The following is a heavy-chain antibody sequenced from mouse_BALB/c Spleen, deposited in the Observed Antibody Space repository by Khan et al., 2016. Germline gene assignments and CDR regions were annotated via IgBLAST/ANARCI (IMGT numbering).Heavy chain of an antibody. CDR2: INPDSSTI. CDR3: ARPEYGNYDWYFDV. V-gene: IGHV4-1*02. J-gene: IGHJ1*01. Sequence: EVKLLESGGGLVQPGGSLKLSCAASGFDFSKYWMSWVRQAPGKGLEWIGEINPDSSTINYTPSLKDKFIISRDNAKNTLYLQMSKVRSEDTAIYYCARPEYGNYDWYFDVWGAGTTVTVSS. CDR1: GFDFSKYW. D-gene: IGHD2-10*02.